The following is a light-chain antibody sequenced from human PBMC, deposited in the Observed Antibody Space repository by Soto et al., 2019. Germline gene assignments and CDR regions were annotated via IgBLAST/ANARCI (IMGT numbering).Light chain of an antibody. Sequence: DIQMTQSPSSLSASVGDRVTITCRASQGISNYLAWSQQKPGKAPKSLIYDASSLRSGVPSKFSGSGFGTEFTLTITSLQPEDFATYYCQQYRTSPLTFGQGTRLEIK. CDR2: DAS. V-gene: IGKV1-16*02. J-gene: IGKJ5*01. CDR3: QQYRTSPLT. CDR1: QGISNY.